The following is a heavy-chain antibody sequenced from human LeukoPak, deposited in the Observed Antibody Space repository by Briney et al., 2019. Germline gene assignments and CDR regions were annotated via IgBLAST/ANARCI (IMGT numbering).Heavy chain of an antibody. CDR2: ISYDGSNK. Sequence: PGGSLRLSCAASGFTFSDYYMSWVRQAPGKGLEWVAVISYDGSNKYYADSVKGRFTISRDNSKNTLYLQMNSLRAEDTAVYYCARVCSSTSCYLYYYYGMDVWGQGTTVTVSS. J-gene: IGHJ6*02. V-gene: IGHV3-30-3*01. D-gene: IGHD2-2*01. CDR3: ARVCSSTSCYLYYYYGMDV. CDR1: GFTFSDYY.